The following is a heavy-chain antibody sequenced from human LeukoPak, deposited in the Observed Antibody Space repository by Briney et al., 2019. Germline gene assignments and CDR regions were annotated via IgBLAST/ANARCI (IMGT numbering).Heavy chain of an antibody. CDR2: ITSSSTYT. J-gene: IGHJ4*02. CDR3: AKDLTAAGTLDY. V-gene: IGHV3-21*04. CDR1: GFSFSSYN. Sequence: GGSLRLSCAASGFSFSSYNMNWVRQTPGKGLEWVSSITSSSTYTFYADSVKGRFTISRDNSKNTLYLQMNSLRAEDTALYYCAKDLTAAGTLDYWGQGTLVTVSS. D-gene: IGHD6-13*01.